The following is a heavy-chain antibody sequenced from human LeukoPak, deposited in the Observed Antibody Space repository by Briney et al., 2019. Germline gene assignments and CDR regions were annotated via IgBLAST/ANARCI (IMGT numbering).Heavy chain of an antibody. CDR3: ARGGSYYYGMDV. Sequence: SETLSLTCTVSGGSISSYYWSWIRQPPGKGLEWIGYIYYSGNTNYNPSLKSRVTISVDTSKNQFSLKLSSVTAADTAVYYCARGGSYYYGMDVWGQGTTVTVSS. CDR1: GGSISSYY. V-gene: IGHV4-59*01. CDR2: IYYSGNT. J-gene: IGHJ6*02.